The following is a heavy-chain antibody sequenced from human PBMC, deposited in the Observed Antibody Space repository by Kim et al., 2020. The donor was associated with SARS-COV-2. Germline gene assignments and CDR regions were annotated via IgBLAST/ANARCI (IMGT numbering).Heavy chain of an antibody. V-gene: IGHV1-46*01. Sequence: ASVKVSCKASGYTFTSYYMHWVRQAPGQGLEWMGIINPSGGSTSYAQKFQGRVTMTRDTSTSTVYMELSSLRSEDTAVYYCARAQTIVVVVAATGGMDVWGQGTTVTVSS. CDR2: INPSGGST. CDR1: GYTFTSYY. J-gene: IGHJ6*02. CDR3: ARAQTIVVVVAATGGMDV. D-gene: IGHD2-15*01.